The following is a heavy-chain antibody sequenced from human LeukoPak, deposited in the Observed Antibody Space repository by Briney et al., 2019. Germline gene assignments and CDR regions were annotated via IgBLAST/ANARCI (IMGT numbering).Heavy chain of an antibody. D-gene: IGHD4-23*01. Sequence: GGSLRLSCVASGFTFSDHFMTWARQAPGKGPEWISYISGNGATYYADSVKGRFTISRDNAQNSLWLQMNSLRAEDTAVYYCARDPMYNGGNSGAFDFWGQGTLVTVSS. J-gene: IGHJ3*01. CDR2: ISGNGAT. CDR3: ARDPMYNGGNSGAFDF. CDR1: GFTFSDHF. V-gene: IGHV3-69-1*02.